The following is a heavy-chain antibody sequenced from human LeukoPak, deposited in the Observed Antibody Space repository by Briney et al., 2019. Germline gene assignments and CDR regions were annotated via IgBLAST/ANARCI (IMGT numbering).Heavy chain of an antibody. CDR3: ARPSAMPWDYYYYMDV. D-gene: IGHD2-2*01. Sequence: PGGSLRLSCAASGFTFSNYWMHWVRQAPGKGLVWVSRINSDGINTSYADSVKGRFTISRDNAKNSLYLQMNSLRAEDTAVYYCARPSAMPWDYYYYMDVWGKGTTVTVSS. CDR1: GFTFSNYW. V-gene: IGHV3-74*01. J-gene: IGHJ6*03. CDR2: INSDGINT.